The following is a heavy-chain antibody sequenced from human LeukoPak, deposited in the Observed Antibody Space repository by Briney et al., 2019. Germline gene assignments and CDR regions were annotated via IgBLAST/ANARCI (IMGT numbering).Heavy chain of an antibody. Sequence: GGSLRLSCAASGFTFSSYAMHWVRQAPGKGLEWVAVISYDGSNKYYADSVKGRFTISRYNSKNTLSLQMNSLRAEDTAVYYCAGGLGSGSLWFWDYWGQGTLVTVSS. D-gene: IGHD3-22*01. V-gene: IGHV3-30-3*01. CDR1: GFTFSSYA. CDR2: ISYDGSNK. CDR3: AGGLGSGSLWFWDY. J-gene: IGHJ4*02.